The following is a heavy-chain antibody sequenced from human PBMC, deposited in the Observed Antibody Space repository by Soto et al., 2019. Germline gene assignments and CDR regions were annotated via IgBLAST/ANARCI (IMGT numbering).Heavy chain of an antibody. CDR3: TREPAARPRGYFDY. CDR2: IKSKAYGGTT. J-gene: IGHJ4*02. CDR1: GFTFGDYA. Sequence: GGSLRLSCTASGFTFGDYAMSWFRQAPGKGLEWVGFIKSKAYGGTTEYAASVKGRFTISRDDSKSIAYLQMNSLKTEDTAVYYCTREPAARPRGYFDYWGQGTLVTVSS. V-gene: IGHV3-49*03. D-gene: IGHD6-6*01.